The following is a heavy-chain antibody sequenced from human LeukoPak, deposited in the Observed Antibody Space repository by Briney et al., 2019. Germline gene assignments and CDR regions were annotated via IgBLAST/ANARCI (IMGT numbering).Heavy chain of an antibody. J-gene: IGHJ4*02. CDR3: ARGVGATTAFDY. D-gene: IGHD1-26*01. CDR2: IIPIFGTA. Sequence: SVKVSCKASGGTFSSYAISWVRQAPGQGLEWMGGIIPIFGTANYAQKFQGRVTITTDESTSTAYMELSSLRSEDTAVYYCARGVGATTAFDYWGQGTLVTVSS. CDR1: GGTFSSYA. V-gene: IGHV1-69*05.